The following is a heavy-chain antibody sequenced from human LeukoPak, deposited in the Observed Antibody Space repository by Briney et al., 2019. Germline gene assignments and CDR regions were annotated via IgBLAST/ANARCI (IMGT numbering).Heavy chain of an antibody. CDR2: ISSSSSYI. J-gene: IGHJ3*02. CDR3: ARGIAAAGPLDAFDI. V-gene: IGHV3-21*01. CDR1: GFTFSSYS. Sequence: PGGSLRLSCVASGFTFSSYSMNWVRQAPGKGLEWVSSISSSSSYIYYADSVKGRFTISRDNAKNSLYLQMNSLRAEDTAVYYCARGIAAAGPLDAFDIWGQGTMVTVSS. D-gene: IGHD6-13*01.